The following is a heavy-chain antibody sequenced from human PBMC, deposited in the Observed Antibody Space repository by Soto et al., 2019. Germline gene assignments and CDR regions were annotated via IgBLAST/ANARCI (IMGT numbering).Heavy chain of an antibody. J-gene: IGHJ5*02. D-gene: IGHD3-22*01. CDR2: IIPIFGTA. V-gene: IGHV1-69*06. CDR1: GGTFSSYA. Sequence: GASVKVSCKASGGTFSSYAISWVGQAPGQGLEWMGGIIPIFGTANYAQKFQGRVTITADKSTSTAYMELSSLRSEDTAVYYCARGGLTMSPFDPWGQGTLVTVSS. CDR3: ARGGLTMSPFDP.